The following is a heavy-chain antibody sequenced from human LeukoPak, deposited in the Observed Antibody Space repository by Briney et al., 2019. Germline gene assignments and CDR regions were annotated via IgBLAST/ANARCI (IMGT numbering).Heavy chain of an antibody. CDR1: GFTVSSNY. Sequence: PGGSLRLSCAASGFTVSSNYMSWVRQAPGKGPEWVSVIYGGGSTYYADSVKGRFTISRDNSKNTLYLQMNSLRAEDTAVYYCARAIFYDPSYYYYYGMDVWGQGTTVTVSS. D-gene: IGHD2/OR15-2a*01. CDR2: IYGGGST. V-gene: IGHV3-66*01. CDR3: ARAIFYDPSYYYYYGMDV. J-gene: IGHJ6*02.